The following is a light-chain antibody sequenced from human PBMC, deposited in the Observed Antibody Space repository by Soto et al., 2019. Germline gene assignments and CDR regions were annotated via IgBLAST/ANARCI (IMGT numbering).Light chain of an antibody. CDR1: QTVRTNN. J-gene: IGKJ1*01. CDR2: GAS. CDR3: QQYGSSGT. Sequence: EIVLTQSPGTLSLSPGKRATLSCRASQTVRTNNLAWYQQRPGQAPRLLIYGASSRATGIPDRFSGSGSGTDFTLTISGLEPEYFAVFYCQQYGSSGTFGQGTKVDFK. V-gene: IGKV3-20*01.